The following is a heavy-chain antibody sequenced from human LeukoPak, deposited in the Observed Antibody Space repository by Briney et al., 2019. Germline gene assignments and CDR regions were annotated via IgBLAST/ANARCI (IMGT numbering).Heavy chain of an antibody. D-gene: IGHD2-21*01. J-gene: IGHJ6*02. CDR2: MNPDNGNT. Sequence: ASVKVSCKASGNTFISYAFFWVRQAPGQGLEWMGWMNPDNGNTDYAQKFQRRVTMTRNTSINTAYVDVNSLRAEDTAIDYCARGRLGMDVWGQGTTVSVSS. CDR1: GNTFISYA. CDR3: ARGRLGMDV. V-gene: IGHV1-8*02.